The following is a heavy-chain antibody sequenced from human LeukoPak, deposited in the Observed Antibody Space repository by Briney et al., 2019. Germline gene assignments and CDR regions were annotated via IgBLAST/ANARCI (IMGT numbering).Heavy chain of an antibody. D-gene: IGHD5-12*01. J-gene: IGHJ4*02. V-gene: IGHV3-21*01. CDR1: GFTFSSYT. CDR3: ARDLWGYSAYSD. CDR2: ISSSSSYI. Sequence: GGSLRLSCAASGFTFSSYTMNWVRQAPGKGLEWVSSISSSSSYIYYADSMKGRFTISRDNAKNSLDLQMNSLRAEDTAIYYCARDLWGYSAYSDWGQGTLVTVSS.